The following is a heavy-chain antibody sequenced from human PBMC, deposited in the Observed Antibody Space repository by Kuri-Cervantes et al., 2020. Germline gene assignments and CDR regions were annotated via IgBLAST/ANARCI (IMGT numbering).Heavy chain of an antibody. Sequence: GESLKISCAASGFTFSSYWMSWVRQAPGKGLEWVANIKQDGSEKYYVDSVKGRFTISRDNAKNSLYLQMNSLRAEDTAVYYCARGRSMITFGGVRRYFDCWGQGTLVTVSS. J-gene: IGHJ4*02. CDR3: ARGRSMITFGGVRRYFDC. CDR2: IKQDGSEK. V-gene: IGHV3-7*01. CDR1: GFTFSSYW. D-gene: IGHD3-16*01.